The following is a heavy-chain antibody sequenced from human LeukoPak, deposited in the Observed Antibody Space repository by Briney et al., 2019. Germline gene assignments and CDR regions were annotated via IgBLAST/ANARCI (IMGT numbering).Heavy chain of an antibody. J-gene: IGHJ4*02. CDR3: ARDEFMDDSSGYYFN. V-gene: IGHV1-18*01. Sequence: ASVKVSCKASGYTFTSYGISWVRQAPGQGLEWMGWISAYNGNTNYAQKLQGRVTMTTDTSTSTAYTELRSLRSDDTAVYYCARDEFMDDSSGYYFNWGQGTLVTVSS. CDR2: ISAYNGNT. D-gene: IGHD3-22*01. CDR1: GYTFTSYG.